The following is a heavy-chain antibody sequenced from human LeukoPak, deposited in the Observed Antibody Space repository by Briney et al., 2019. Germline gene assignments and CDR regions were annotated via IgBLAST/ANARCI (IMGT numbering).Heavy chain of an antibody. V-gene: IGHV3-30*02. J-gene: IGHJ3*02. CDR2: MRHDGSDK. CDR3: AEDVYSGSYSVGAFDI. Sequence: GGSLRLSCAASGFTFSSYGMHWVRQAPGKGLEWVAFMRHDGSDKYHADSVKGRFTISRDNSKNTLYLQMNSLRAEDTAVYYCAEDVYSGSYSVGAFDIWGQGTMVTVSS. CDR1: GFTFSSYG. D-gene: IGHD1-26*01.